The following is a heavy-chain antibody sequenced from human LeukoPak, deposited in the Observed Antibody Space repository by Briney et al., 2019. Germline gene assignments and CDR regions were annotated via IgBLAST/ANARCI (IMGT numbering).Heavy chain of an antibody. D-gene: IGHD3-9*01. CDR2: IIPIFGTA. CDR3: AKDLTLRYFDWPMGPFDY. Sequence: SVKVSCKASGGTFSSYAISWVRQAPGQGLEWMGGIIPIFGTANYAQKFQGRVTITADESTSTAYMELSSLRSEDTAVYYCAKDLTLRYFDWPMGPFDYWGQGTLVTVSS. V-gene: IGHV1-69*13. CDR1: GGTFSSYA. J-gene: IGHJ4*02.